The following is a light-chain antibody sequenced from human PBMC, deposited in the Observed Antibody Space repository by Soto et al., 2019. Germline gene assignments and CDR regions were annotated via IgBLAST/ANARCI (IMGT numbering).Light chain of an antibody. Sequence: VVMTQSPLSLPVTLGQPASISCRSSQSLVYSDGNTYLNWFHQRPGQSPSRLTYKFSNRDSGVHSRISGSWSGTDFTLKISMVEAEDVGVYYLMQATPWPLTFGGGTKVEIK. V-gene: IGKV2-30*01. CDR1: QSLVYSDGNTY. J-gene: IGKJ4*01. CDR3: MQATPWPLT. CDR2: KFS.